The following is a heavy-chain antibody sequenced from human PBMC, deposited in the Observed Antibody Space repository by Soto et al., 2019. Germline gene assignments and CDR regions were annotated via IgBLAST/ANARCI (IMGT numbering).Heavy chain of an antibody. V-gene: IGHV3-30*18. CDR1: GFTLSSYG. CDR3: ANEPSSGWDCAIKWIDP. CDR2: IAYDGSNK. J-gene: IGHJ5*02. Sequence: QVQLVESGGDVVQPGRSLRLSCAASGFTLSSYGMHWVCQAPGKGLAWVAVIAYDGSNKYYVDSGKGRFTISRDNSKNTLYLQMSSLRDEDTAVDYCANEPSSGWDCAIKWIDPWGKGTLVTVSS. D-gene: IGHD6-19*01.